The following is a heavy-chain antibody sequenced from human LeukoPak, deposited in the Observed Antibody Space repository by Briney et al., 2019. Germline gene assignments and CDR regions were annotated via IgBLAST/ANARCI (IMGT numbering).Heavy chain of an antibody. CDR1: GYSISSGYY. Sequence: SETLSLTCTVSGYSISSGYYWGWIRQPPGKGLEWIGSIYHSGSTYYNPSLKSRVTISVDTSKNQFSLKLSSVTAADTAVYYCARETGTYYMDVWGKGTTVTISS. J-gene: IGHJ6*03. V-gene: IGHV4-38-2*02. D-gene: IGHD7-27*01. CDR3: ARETGTYYMDV. CDR2: IYHSGST.